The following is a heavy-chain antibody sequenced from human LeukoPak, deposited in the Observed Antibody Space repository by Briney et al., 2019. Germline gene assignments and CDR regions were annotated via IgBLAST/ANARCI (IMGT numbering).Heavy chain of an antibody. V-gene: IGHV3-66*01. J-gene: IGHJ3*02. CDR3: ARRGADTFDI. CDR1: GFTVSNNY. CDR2: IYSGGNT. Sequence: GGSLRLSCAASGFTVSNNYMSWVRQPPGKGLEWVAVIYSGGNTYYADSVTDRFTISRDNSKNTLYLQMNSLRAEDTAVYYCARRGADTFDIWGQGTVVTVSS.